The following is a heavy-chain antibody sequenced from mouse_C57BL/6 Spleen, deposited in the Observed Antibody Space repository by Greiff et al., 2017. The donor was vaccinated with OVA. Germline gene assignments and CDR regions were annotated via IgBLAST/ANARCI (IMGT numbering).Heavy chain of an antibody. V-gene: IGHV1-61*01. J-gene: IGHJ3*01. CDR1: GYTFTSYW. D-gene: IGHD2-1*01. CDR2: IYPSDSET. CDR3: ARSYGNYVGAWFAY. Sequence: VQLQQPGAELVRPGSSVKLSCKASGYTFTSYWMDWVKQRPGQGLEWIGNIYPSDSETHYNQKFKDKATLTVDKSSSTAYMQLSSLTSEDSAVYYCARSYGNYVGAWFAYWGQGTLVTVSA.